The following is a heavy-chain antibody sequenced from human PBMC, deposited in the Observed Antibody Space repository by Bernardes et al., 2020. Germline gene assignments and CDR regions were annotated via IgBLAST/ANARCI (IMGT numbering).Heavy chain of an antibody. CDR1: GFTFSSYW. J-gene: IGHJ5*02. V-gene: IGHV3-7*01. Sequence: GGSLRLSYAASGFTFSSYWMSWVRQAPGKGLEWVANIKQDGSEKYYVDSVKGRFTISRDNAKNSLYLQMNSLRAEDTAVYYCARRAITGWGSYRYTWFDPWGQGTLVTVSS. CDR3: ARRAITGWGSYRYTWFDP. D-gene: IGHD3-16*02. CDR2: IKQDGSEK.